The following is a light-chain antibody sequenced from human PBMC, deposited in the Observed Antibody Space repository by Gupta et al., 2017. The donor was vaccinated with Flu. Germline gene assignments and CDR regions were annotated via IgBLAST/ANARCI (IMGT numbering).Light chain of an antibody. Sequence: QSALTQPASVSGSPGQSITISCTGTSSDVGSYNLVSWYQQHPGRAPKLMIFEGNKRPSGVSNRFSGSKYGNTASLTISGLQAEDEADYYCCSYAGNTHYVFGTGTKVTVL. J-gene: IGLJ1*01. CDR3: CSYAGNTHYV. CDR2: EGN. V-gene: IGLV2-23*01. CDR1: SSDVGSYNL.